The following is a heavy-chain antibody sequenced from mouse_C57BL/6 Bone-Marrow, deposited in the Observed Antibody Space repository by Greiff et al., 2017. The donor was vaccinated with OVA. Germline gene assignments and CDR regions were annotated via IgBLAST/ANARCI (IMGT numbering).Heavy chain of an antibody. CDR3: ASYDGYYTFAY. V-gene: IGHV3-6*01. CDR1: GYSITSGYY. D-gene: IGHD2-3*01. J-gene: IGHJ3*01. Sequence: EVQLQESGPGLVKPSQSLSLTCSVTGYSITSGYYWNWIRQFPGNKLEWMGYISYDGSNNYNPSLKNRISITRDTSKNQFFLKLNSVTTEDTATYYCASYDGYYTFAYWGQGTLVTVS. CDR2: ISYDGSN.